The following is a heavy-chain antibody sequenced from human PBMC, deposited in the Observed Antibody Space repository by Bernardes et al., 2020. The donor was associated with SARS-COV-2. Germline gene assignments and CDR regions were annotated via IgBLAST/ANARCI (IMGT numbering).Heavy chain of an antibody. Sequence: GGSLRLSCAASGFAFDDYAMHWVRQAPGKGLEWVAGISWNSGNIDYADSVKGRVTISRDNAKNSLYLQMNSRRAEDTALYYCVKDGDFDYWGQGTLVTVSS. J-gene: IGHJ4*02. V-gene: IGHV3-9*01. CDR3: VKDGDFDY. CDR1: GFAFDDYA. CDR2: ISWNSGNI.